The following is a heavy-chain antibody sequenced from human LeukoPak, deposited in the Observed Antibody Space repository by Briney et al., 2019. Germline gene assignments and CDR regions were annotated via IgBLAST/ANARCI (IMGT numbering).Heavy chain of an antibody. V-gene: IGHV1-8*01. CDR3: ALFGELTYGFDY. CDR2: MNPNSGNK. D-gene: IGHD3-10*02. Sequence: ASVKVSCKASGYTFTSNDINWVRQASGQGLGWMGWMNPNSGNKGYAQKSQGRVTMTRNTSISTAYMELSSLRSEDTAVYYCALFGELTYGFDYWGQGTLVTVSS. J-gene: IGHJ4*02. CDR1: GYTFTSND.